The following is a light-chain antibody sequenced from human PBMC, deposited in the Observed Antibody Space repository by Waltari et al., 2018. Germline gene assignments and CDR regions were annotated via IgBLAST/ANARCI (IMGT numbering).Light chain of an antibody. J-gene: IGLJ2*01. Sequence: QSVLTQPPSVSGAPGQRVAISCTGSGSNIGAGYDVHWYQPHPGKAPKLLIYGVNNRPLGVPDRFSGSQFGTSASLAITGLQAEDEADYYCQSYDPSLSVVFGGGTKLTVL. CDR3: QSYDPSLSVV. CDR2: GVN. V-gene: IGLV1-40*01. CDR1: GSNIGAGYD.